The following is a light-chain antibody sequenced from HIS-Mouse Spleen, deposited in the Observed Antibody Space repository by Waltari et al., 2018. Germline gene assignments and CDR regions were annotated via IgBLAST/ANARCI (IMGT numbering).Light chain of an antibody. V-gene: IGLV2-11*01. J-gene: IGLJ3*02. Sequence: QSALTLPRPVSGSPGQSVTISCTGTRSDVGGYNYLPWYQQHPGKAPKLMIYDVSKRPSGVPDRFSGSKSGNTASLTISGLQAEDEADYYCCSYAGSYNWVFGGGTKLTVL. CDR3: CSYAGSYNWV. CDR1: RSDVGGYNY. CDR2: DVS.